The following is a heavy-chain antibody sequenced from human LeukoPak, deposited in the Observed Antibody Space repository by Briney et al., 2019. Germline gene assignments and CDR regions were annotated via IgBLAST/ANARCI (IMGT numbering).Heavy chain of an antibody. D-gene: IGHD2-15*01. CDR1: GGSITGYY. CDR3: ARHPFATPFDY. Sequence: SETLSLTCSVSGGSITGYYWSWIRQPPGQGLEWIGYMYETGHTMYNSSLKSRATMSLDTSKNHFSLRLTLVTAADTAVYYCARHPFATPFDYWGPGTLVTVSS. J-gene: IGHJ4*02. V-gene: IGHV4-59*08. CDR2: MYETGHT.